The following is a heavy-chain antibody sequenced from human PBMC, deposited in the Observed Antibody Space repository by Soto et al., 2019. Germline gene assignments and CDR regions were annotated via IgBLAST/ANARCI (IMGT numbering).Heavy chain of an antibody. CDR3: ARGSAYYYYGMDV. CDR1: GYSISSGYY. CDR2: IYHSGST. Sequence: KTSETLSLTCAVSGYSISSGYYWGWIRQPPGKGLEWIGSIYHSGSTYYNPSLKSRVTISVDTSKNQFSLKLSSVTAADTAVYYCARGSAYYYYGMDVWGQGTTVTVSS. J-gene: IGHJ6*02. V-gene: IGHV4-38-2*01. D-gene: IGHD6-25*01.